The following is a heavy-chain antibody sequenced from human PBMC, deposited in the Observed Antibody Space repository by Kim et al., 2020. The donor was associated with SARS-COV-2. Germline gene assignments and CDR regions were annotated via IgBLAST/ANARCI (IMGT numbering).Heavy chain of an antibody. Sequence: SETLSLTCAVYGGSFSGYYWSWIRQPPGKGLEWIGEINHSGSTNYNPSLKSRVTISVDTSKNQFSLKLSSVTAADTAVYYCARGPDIVVVVAATPMGYFDYWGQGTLVTVPS. D-gene: IGHD2-15*01. CDR2: INHSGST. J-gene: IGHJ4*02. CDR1: GGSFSGYY. CDR3: ARGPDIVVVVAATPMGYFDY. V-gene: IGHV4-34*01.